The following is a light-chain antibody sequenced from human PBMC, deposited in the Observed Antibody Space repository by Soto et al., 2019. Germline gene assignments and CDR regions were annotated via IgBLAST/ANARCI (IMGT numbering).Light chain of an antibody. CDR3: QSRDSSLSSSWV. CDR1: SSNIGADFD. Sequence: QSVLTQPPSVSGAPGQRVTISCTGSSSNIGADFDVHWYQHLPGTAPKLLISHNNNRPSGVPDRSSGSKSGTSASLAITGLQADDEAVYYCQSRDSSLSSSWVFGGGTKLTVL. J-gene: IGLJ3*02. V-gene: IGLV1-40*01. CDR2: HNN.